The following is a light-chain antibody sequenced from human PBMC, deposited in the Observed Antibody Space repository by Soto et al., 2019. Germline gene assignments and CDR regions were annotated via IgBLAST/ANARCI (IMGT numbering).Light chain of an antibody. CDR3: QHYSRSPLT. Sequence: EIVLTQSPGTLSLSPGERATLSCRASQSVSSSYLACYQQKPGQAPRLLIFGASTRATGIPDRFSGSGSGTDFTLTISRLEPEDFAVYYCQHYSRSPLTFGGGTKLEIK. CDR1: QSVSSSY. V-gene: IGKV3-20*01. J-gene: IGKJ4*01. CDR2: GAS.